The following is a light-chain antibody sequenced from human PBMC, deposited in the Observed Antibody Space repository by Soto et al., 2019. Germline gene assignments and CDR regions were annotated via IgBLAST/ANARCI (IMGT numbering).Light chain of an antibody. CDR2: DAS. CDR3: QQYENLPT. V-gene: IGKV1-33*01. J-gene: IGKJ5*01. Sequence: DLQMTQSPSTLSASVGDTVPVTCRASQSVSGWLAWYQQKPGEAPNLLIYDASNLEAGVPSRFRGSGSGTDFTFTISRLQPEDTATYYCQQYENLPTFGQGTRLEIK. CDR1: QSVSGW.